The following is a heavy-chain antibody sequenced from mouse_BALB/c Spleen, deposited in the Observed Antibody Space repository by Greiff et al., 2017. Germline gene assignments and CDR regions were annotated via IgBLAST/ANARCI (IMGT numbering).Heavy chain of an antibody. J-gene: IGHJ2*01. V-gene: IGHV1-82*01. CDR3: ARDGCYFDY. CDR1: GYAFSSSW. CDR2: IYPGDGDT. Sequence: VQLQQSGPELVKPGASVKISCKASGYAFSSSWMNWVKQRPGQGLEWIGRIYPGDGDTNYNGKFKGKATLTADKSSSTAYMQLSSLTSVDSAVYFCARDGCYFDYWGQGTTLTVSS. D-gene: IGHD2-3*01.